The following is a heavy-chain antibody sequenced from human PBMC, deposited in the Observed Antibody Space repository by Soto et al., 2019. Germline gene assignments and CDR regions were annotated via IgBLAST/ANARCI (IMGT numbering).Heavy chain of an antibody. D-gene: IGHD3-22*01. CDR3: AKDPDITMIVAVGYYFDY. Sequence: GGSLRLSCAASGFTFSSYAMSWVRQAPGKGLEWVSAISGSGGSTYYADSVKGRLTISRDNSKNTLYLQMNSLRAEDTAVYYCAKDPDITMIVAVGYYFDYWGQGTLVTVSS. CDR2: ISGSGGST. J-gene: IGHJ4*02. V-gene: IGHV3-23*01. CDR1: GFTFSSYA.